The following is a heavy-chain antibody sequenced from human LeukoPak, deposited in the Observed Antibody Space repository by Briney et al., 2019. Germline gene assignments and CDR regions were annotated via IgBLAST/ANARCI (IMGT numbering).Heavy chain of an antibody. CDR2: IYYSGST. CDR3: ARDSRFYSYGYYYYYYMDV. Sequence: SETLSLTCTVSGGFISSYYWSWIRQPPGKGLEWIGYIYYSGSTNYNPSLKSRVTISVDTSKNQFSLKLSSVTAADTAVYYCARDSRFYSYGYYYYYYMDVWGKGTTVTVSS. J-gene: IGHJ6*03. D-gene: IGHD5-18*01. CDR1: GGFISSYY. V-gene: IGHV4-59*01.